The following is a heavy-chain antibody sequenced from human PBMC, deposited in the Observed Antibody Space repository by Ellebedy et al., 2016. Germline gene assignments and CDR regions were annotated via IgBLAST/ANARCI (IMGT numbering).Heavy chain of an antibody. V-gene: IGHV3-74*01. CDR2: IKYDGSSI. J-gene: IGHJ4*02. Sequence: GGSLRLXXAASGFTFSNYWMHWVRQAPGKGLVWVSRIKYDGSSIDYADSVKGRFTISRDNAKNTLFLQMSSLRAEDTAVYYCAREPTTMVPFDYWGQGTLVTVSS. D-gene: IGHD5-18*01. CDR3: AREPTTMVPFDY. CDR1: GFTFSNYW.